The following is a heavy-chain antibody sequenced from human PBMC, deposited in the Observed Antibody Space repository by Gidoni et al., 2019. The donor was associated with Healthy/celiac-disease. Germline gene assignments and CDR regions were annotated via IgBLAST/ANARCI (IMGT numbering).Heavy chain of an antibody. CDR3: AKDIYSGSYLDAFDI. CDR2: ISWNSGSI. CDR1: GFTFDDYA. D-gene: IGHD1-26*01. J-gene: IGHJ3*02. Sequence: EVQLVESGGGLVQPGRSLRLSCAASGFTFDDYAMHWVRQAPGKGLEWVSGISWNSGSIGYADSVKGRFTISRDNAKNSLYLQMNSLRAEDTALYYCAKDIYSGSYLDAFDIWGQGTMVTVSS. V-gene: IGHV3-9*01.